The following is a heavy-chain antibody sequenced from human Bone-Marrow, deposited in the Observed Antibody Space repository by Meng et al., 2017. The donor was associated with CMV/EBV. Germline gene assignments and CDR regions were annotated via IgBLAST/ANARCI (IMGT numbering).Heavy chain of an antibody. Sequence: GESLKISCAASGFTFSSYSMNWVRQAPGKGLEWVSRINSDGSSTSYADSVKGRFTISRDNAKNTLYLQMNSLRAEDTAVCYCARGLDVWGQGTTVTVSS. CDR3: ARGLDV. CDR2: INSDGSST. CDR1: GFTFSSYS. J-gene: IGHJ6*02. V-gene: IGHV3-74*01.